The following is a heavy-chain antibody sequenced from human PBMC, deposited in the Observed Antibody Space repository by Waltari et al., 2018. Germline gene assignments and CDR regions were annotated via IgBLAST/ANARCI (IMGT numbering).Heavy chain of an antibody. V-gene: IGHV7-4-1*02. D-gene: IGHD2-2*01. CDR3: AREVVPAATIVVNWFDP. CDR2: INTNTGNP. Sequence: QVQLVQSGSELKKPGASVKVSCKASGSTFTNYAINWLRQAPGPGLELMGWINTNTGNPTYVQGFTGRFVFSLDTSVSTAYLQINSLKADDTAVYYCAREVVPAATIVVNWFDPWGQGTLVTVSS. CDR1: GSTFTNYA. J-gene: IGHJ5*02.